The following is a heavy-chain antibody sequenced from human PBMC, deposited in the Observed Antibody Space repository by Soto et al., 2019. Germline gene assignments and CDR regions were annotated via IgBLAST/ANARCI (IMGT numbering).Heavy chain of an antibody. CDR2: INHSGST. Sequence: SETLSLTCAVYGGSFSGYYWSWIRQPPGKGLEWIGEINHSGSTNYNPSLKSRVTISVDTSKNQFSLKLSSVTAADTAVYYCARGRQLVGGWFDPWGQGTLVTVSS. J-gene: IGHJ5*02. CDR1: GGSFSGYY. CDR3: ARGRQLVGGWFDP. V-gene: IGHV4-34*01. D-gene: IGHD6-6*01.